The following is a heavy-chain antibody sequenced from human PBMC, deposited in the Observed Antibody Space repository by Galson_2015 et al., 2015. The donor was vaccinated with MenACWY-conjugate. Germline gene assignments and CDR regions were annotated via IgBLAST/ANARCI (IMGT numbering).Heavy chain of an antibody. J-gene: IGHJ5*02. V-gene: IGHV3-30-3*01. CDR1: GFTLSNYV. CDR3: ARDMFVSGHTSCFGETPFDP. CDR2: ISYDGTNK. D-gene: IGHD3-10*01. Sequence: SLRLSCAASGFTLSNYVMHWVRQAPGKGLEWVAVISYDGTNKHYADSVKGRFTISRDSSKHVLYLQMNNLRVEDTAMYYCARDMFVSGHTSCFGETPFDPWGQGTLVTVSS.